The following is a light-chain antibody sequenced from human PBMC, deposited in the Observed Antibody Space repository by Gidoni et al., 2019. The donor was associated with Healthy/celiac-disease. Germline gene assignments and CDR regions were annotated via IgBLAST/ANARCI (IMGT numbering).Light chain of an antibody. CDR3: MQDHRTPYT. CDR1: QCLLYGIGYMW. CDR2: LGS. Sequence: LTQSPPLLPVTPGETASLSCRPSQCLLYGIGYMWLAWYLQKPGQAPQLLIYLGSSRACGVPDRFSGSGSGTEFTLRISRVEAEDFGTYYCMQDHRTPYTFGQGTKLEIQ. J-gene: IGKJ2*01. V-gene: IGKV2-28*01.